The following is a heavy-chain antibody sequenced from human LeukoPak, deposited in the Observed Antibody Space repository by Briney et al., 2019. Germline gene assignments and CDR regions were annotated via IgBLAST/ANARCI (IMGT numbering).Heavy chain of an antibody. CDR2: INPDGSTT. CDR1: GFIVSNNY. D-gene: IGHD2-2*01. Sequence: PGGSLRLSCAASGFIVSNNYMSWVRQAPGKGLVWVSRINPDGSTTTYADSVEGRFTISRDNAKNTLYLQMSSLRAEDTAVYYCARVGVGMYHFDHWGQGTLVTVSS. V-gene: IGHV3-74*01. J-gene: IGHJ4*02. CDR3: ARVGVGMYHFDH.